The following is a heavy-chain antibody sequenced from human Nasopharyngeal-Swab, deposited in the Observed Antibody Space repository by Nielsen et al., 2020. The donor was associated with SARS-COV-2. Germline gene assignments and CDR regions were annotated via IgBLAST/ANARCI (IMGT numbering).Heavy chain of an antibody. D-gene: IGHD1-20*01. CDR2: ISSSGSTI. J-gene: IGHJ6*02. V-gene: IGHV3-11*04. Sequence: GESLKISCAASGFTFSDYYMSWIRQAPGKGLEWVSYISSSGSTIYYADSVEGRFTISRDNAKNSLYLQMNSLRAEDTAVYYCASTYNYYGDYYYGMDVWGQGTTVTVSS. CDR1: GFTFSDYY. CDR3: ASTYNYYGDYYYGMDV.